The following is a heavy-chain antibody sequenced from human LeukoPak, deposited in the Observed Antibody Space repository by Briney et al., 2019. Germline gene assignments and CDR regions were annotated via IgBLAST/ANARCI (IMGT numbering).Heavy chain of an antibody. V-gene: IGHV3-48*01. CDR2: ISSASGII. CDR3: ARTDGFDI. CDR1: GFIFNNYY. Sequence: QPGGSLRLSCAASGFIFNNYYMNWVRQAPGKGLEWVSYISSASGIIYYADSVKGRFTISRDNAKNALYLQMNSLRADDTAVYYSARTDGFDIWGQGTMVTVSS. J-gene: IGHJ3*02.